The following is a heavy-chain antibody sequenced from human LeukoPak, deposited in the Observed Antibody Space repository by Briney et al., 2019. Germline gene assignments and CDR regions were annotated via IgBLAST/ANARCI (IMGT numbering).Heavy chain of an antibody. J-gene: IGHJ4*02. Sequence: GASVKVSCKASGYTFTSYYMHWVRQAPGQGLEWMGIINPSGGSTSYAQKFQGRVTMTRDTSTSTVYMELSSLRSEDTAVYYCARDKSSPEYYYDSSGHYSNWGQGTLVTVSS. D-gene: IGHD3-22*01. CDR2: INPSGGST. CDR1: GYTFTSYY. V-gene: IGHV1-46*03. CDR3: ARDKSSPEYYYDSSGHYSN.